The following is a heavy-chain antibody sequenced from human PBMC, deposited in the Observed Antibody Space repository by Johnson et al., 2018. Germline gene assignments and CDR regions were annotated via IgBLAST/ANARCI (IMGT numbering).Heavy chain of an antibody. Sequence: QVQLVQSGGGVVQXGRSLRLXCAASGFTFSSYGMHWVRQSPGKGLEWVAVIWSDGSNQYYADSVKGRFTISRDNSKNTLYLQMNSLRDEDTAVYCCAREDSRDYYGMDVWGQGTTVTVSS. J-gene: IGHJ6*02. CDR2: IWSDGSNQ. CDR1: GFTFSSYG. CDR3: AREDSRDYYGMDV. V-gene: IGHV3-33*01. D-gene: IGHD3/OR15-3a*01.